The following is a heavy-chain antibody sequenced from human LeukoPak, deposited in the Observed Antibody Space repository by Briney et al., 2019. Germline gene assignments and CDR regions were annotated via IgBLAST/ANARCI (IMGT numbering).Heavy chain of an antibody. CDR2: ISSSSSYI. J-gene: IGHJ4*02. D-gene: IGHD3-22*01. CDR1: GFTFSSYS. V-gene: IGHV3-21*01. Sequence: GGSLRLSCAASGFTFSSYSMNWVRQAPGKGLEWVSSISSSSSYIYYADSVKGRFTISRDNAKNSLYLQMNSLGAEDTAVYYCARAYGGYYPFDYWGQGTLVTVSS. CDR3: ARAYGGYYPFDY.